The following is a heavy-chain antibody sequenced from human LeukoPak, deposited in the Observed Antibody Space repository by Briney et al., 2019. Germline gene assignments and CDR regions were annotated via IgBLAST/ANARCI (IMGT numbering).Heavy chain of an antibody. Sequence: PGGSLRLSCAASGFTVSSNYMSWVRQAPGKGLEWVGRIKSKTDGGTTDYAAPVKGRFTISRDDSKNTLYLQMNSLKTEDTAVYYCTTDDWVTMVRGVIARVDYWGQGTLVTVSS. V-gene: IGHV3-15*01. J-gene: IGHJ4*02. D-gene: IGHD3-10*01. CDR3: TTDDWVTMVRGVIARVDY. CDR2: IKSKTDGGTT. CDR1: GFTVSSNY.